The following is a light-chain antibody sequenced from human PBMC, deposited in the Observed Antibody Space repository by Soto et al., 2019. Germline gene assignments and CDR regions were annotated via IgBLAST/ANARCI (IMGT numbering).Light chain of an antibody. V-gene: IGKV3-15*01. Sequence: ETVLTQSPATLSVSPGERATFSGKASQSVTTNLAWYQQKPGQVPRRLVDGASTRASGIPARFSGSGSGTEFTLSISSLQSEDFAIYHCQQYHSWPHTFGQGTKLEIK. CDR2: GAS. J-gene: IGKJ2*01. CDR3: QQYHSWPHT. CDR1: QSVTTN.